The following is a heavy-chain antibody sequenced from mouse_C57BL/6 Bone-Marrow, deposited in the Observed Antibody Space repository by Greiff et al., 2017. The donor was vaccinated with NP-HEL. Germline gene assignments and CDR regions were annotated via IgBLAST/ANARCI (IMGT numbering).Heavy chain of an antibody. Sequence: VQLQQSGGGLVKPGGSLKLSCAASGFTFSSYAMSWVRQTPEKRLEWVATISDGGSYTYYPDNVKGRFTISRDDAKNNLYLQMSHLKSEDTAMYYCARDGKTFAYWGQGTLVTVSA. V-gene: IGHV5-4*01. CDR3: ARDGKTFAY. J-gene: IGHJ3*01. D-gene: IGHD2-1*01. CDR2: ISDGGSYT. CDR1: GFTFSSYA.